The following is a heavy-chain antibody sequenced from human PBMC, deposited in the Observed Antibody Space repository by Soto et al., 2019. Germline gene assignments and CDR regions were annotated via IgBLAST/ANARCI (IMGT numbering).Heavy chain of an antibody. J-gene: IGHJ6*02. CDR3: AKDGGTVHYYYYGMDV. CDR2: ISYDGSNK. CDR1: GFTFSSYG. Sequence: GGSLRLSCAASGFTFSSYGMHWVRQAPGKGLEWVAVISYDGSNKYYADSVKGRFTISRDNSKNTLYLQMNSLRAEDTAVYYCAKDGGTVHYYYYGMDVWGQGTTVTVSS. D-gene: IGHD4-4*01. V-gene: IGHV3-30*18.